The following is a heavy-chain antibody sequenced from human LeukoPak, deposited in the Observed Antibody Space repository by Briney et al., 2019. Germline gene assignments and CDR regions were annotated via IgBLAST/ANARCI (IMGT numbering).Heavy chain of an antibody. CDR3: ARSSMVRGVIEYYFDY. CDR2: ISYDGSNK. D-gene: IGHD3-10*01. J-gene: IGHJ4*02. Sequence: PGRSLRLSCAASGFTFSSYAMHWVRQAPGKGLEWVAVISYDGSNKYYADSVKGRFTISRDNSKNTLYLQMNSLRAEDTAVYYCARSSMVRGVIEYYFDYWGQGTLVTVSS. CDR1: GFTFSSYA. V-gene: IGHV3-30-3*01.